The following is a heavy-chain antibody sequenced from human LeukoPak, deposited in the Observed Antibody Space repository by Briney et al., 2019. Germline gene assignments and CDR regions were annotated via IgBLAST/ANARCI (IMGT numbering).Heavy chain of an antibody. J-gene: IGHJ6*03. CDR3: AKEGGFSSGWSPGYYYYYYMDV. CDR2: ISYDGSNK. CDR1: GFTFSSYG. V-gene: IGHV3-30*18. D-gene: IGHD6-19*01. Sequence: GGSLRLSCAASGFTFSSYGMHWVRQAPGKGLEWVAVISYDGSNKYYADSVKGRFTISRDNSKNTLYLQMNSLRAEDTAVYYCAKEGGFSSGWSPGYYYYYYMDVWGKGTTVTVSS.